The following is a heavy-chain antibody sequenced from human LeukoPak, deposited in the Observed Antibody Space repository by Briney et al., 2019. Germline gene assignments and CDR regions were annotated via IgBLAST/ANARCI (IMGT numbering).Heavy chain of an antibody. V-gene: IGHV3-11*04. CDR2: ISSSGSTI. CDR1: GFTFSDYY. J-gene: IGHJ6*03. CDR3: ARETASDIVVVPAASYYMDV. Sequence: GGSLRLSCAASGFTFSDYYMSWIRQAPGKGLEWVSYISSSGSTIYYADSVKGRFTISRDNAKNSLYLQMNSLRAEDTAVYYCARETASDIVVVPAASYYMDVWGKGTTVTVSS. D-gene: IGHD2-2*01.